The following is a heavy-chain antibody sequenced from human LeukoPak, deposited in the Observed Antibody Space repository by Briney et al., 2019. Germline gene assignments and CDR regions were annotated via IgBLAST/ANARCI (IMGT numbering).Heavy chain of an antibody. V-gene: IGHV4-39*02. D-gene: IGHD3-10*01. CDR2: IHYSGST. CDR3: ERDQTSSGLGIYTYFDY. CDR1: GGSISSSNYY. Sequence: PSETLSLTCTVSGGSISSSNYYWGWIRQPPGRGLEWIGSIHYSGSTYYNPSLKSRVTISLDTSNNHFSLKLPSVTAADEAVYYCERDQTSSGLGIYTYFDYWGQGILVTVSS. J-gene: IGHJ4*02.